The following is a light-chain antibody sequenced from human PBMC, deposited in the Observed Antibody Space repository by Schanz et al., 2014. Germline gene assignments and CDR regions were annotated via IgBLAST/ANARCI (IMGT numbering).Light chain of an antibody. V-gene: IGKV3-15*01. Sequence: VMTQFPATLSVSPGERATLSCRASQSVSSNLAWYQQKPGQAPRLLIYGASTRATGIPARFSGSGSGTEFTLTISSLQPEDFATYYCQQSYYTLWTFGQGTKVEVK. J-gene: IGKJ1*01. CDR3: QQSYYTLWT. CDR2: GAS. CDR1: QSVSSN.